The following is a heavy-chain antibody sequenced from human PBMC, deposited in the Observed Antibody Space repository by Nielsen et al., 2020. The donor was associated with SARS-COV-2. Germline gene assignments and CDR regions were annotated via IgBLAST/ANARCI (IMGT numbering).Heavy chain of an antibody. J-gene: IGHJ4*02. V-gene: IGHV4-59*01. Sequence: SETLSLTCTVSGGSISSYYWSWIRQPPGKGLEWIGYIYYSGSTNYNPSLKSRVTISLDTSKNQFSLRLSSVTAADTAVYYCARVLGSLRGFDYWGQGTLVTVSS. CDR2: IYYSGST. CDR3: ARVLGSLRGFDY. CDR1: GGSISSYY. D-gene: IGHD7-27*01.